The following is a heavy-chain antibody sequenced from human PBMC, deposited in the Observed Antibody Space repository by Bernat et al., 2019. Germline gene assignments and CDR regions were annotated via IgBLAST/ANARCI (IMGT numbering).Heavy chain of an antibody. CDR1: GFTFSSYG. CDR3: AKEDGYYGSGSSLN. Sequence: QVQLVASGGGVVQPGRSLRLSCAASGFTFSSYGMHWVRQALGKGLEWVAVISYDGSNKYYADSVKGRFTISRDKSKNTLYLQMNSLRAEDTAVYYCAKEDGYYGSGSSLNWGQGTLVTVSS. J-gene: IGHJ4*02. D-gene: IGHD3-10*01. V-gene: IGHV3-30*18. CDR2: ISYDGSNK.